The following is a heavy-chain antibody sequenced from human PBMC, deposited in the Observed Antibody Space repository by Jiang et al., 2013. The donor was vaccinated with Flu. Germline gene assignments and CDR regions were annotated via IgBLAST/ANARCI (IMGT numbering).Heavy chain of an antibody. CDR1: GFTFSDYS. V-gene: IGHV3-30*04. D-gene: IGHD2-2*01. CDR3: ARGWDVVAAAHFDY. Sequence: QLVESGGGVVQPGRSLRLSCAASGFTFSDYSMHWVRQAPGKGLEWVAVISYDETYKYYADSVKGRFTISRDNSKKTLYLQMNSLRTEDTALYYCARGWDVVAAAHFDYWGQGTLVTVSS. J-gene: IGHJ4*02. CDR2: ISYDETYK.